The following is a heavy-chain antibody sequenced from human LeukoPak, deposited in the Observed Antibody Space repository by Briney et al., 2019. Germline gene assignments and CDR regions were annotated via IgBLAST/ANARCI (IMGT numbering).Heavy chain of an antibody. J-gene: IGHJ4*02. CDR2: IKTKTDGDRT. CDR1: GGSISSYY. V-gene: IGHV3-15*01. CDR3: VGGPARIRY. Sequence: ETLSLTCTVSGGSISSYYWSWIRQAPGKGLEWVGRIKTKTDGDRTDYAAPVEGRFTISRDDSKNTLSLQMNSLKTEDTAVYYCVGGPARIRYWGQGTLVTVSS. D-gene: IGHD3-16*01.